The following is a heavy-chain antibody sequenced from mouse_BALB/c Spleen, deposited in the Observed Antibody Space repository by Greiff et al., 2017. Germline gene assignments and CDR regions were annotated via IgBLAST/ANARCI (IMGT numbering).Heavy chain of an antibody. J-gene: IGHJ2*01. CDR3: TRPLLP. D-gene: IGHD2-10*01. V-gene: IGHV1-9*01. CDR1: GYTFSSYW. Sequence: QVQLQQSGAELMKPGASVKISCKATGYTFSSYWIEWVKQRPGHGLEWIGEILPGSGSTNYDEKFKSKATLTVDTSSSTAYMQLSSLTSEDSAVYYCTRPLLPWGQGTTLTVSS. CDR2: ILPGSGST.